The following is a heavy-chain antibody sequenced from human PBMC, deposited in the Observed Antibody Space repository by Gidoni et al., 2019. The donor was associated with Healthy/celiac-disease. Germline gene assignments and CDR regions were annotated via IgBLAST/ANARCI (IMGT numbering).Heavy chain of an antibody. CDR2: TYDRSKWYN. Sequence: QVQLQQSGPGLVKTSQTLSLTCAISGDSVSINSAAWNWIRQSPSSGLEWLGRTYDRSKWYNDYAVSVKSRITSKPDTSKNQFSLQLNSVTPEETAVYYCAKNLNGDYGFDPWGQGTLVTVS. V-gene: IGHV6-1*01. D-gene: IGHD4-17*01. J-gene: IGHJ5*02. CDR3: AKNLNGDYGFDP. CDR1: GDSVSINSAA.